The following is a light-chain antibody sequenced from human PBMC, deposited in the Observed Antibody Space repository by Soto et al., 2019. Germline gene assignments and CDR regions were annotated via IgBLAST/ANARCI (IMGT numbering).Light chain of an antibody. J-gene: IGKJ4*01. CDR3: QQHNNWPLT. CDR2: DAS. Sequence: EIVLIQSPSTLSVSPGERATLSCRASQSVSSNLAWYQQNPGQAPRLLIFDASNMATGIPARFSGSGSGTDFTLTISSLEPEDFAVYYCQQHNNWPLTFGGGTKVEIK. CDR1: QSVSSN. V-gene: IGKV3-11*01.